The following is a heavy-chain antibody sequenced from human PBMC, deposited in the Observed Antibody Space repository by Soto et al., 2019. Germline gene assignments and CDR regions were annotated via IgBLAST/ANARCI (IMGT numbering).Heavy chain of an antibody. CDR2: IYHSGST. Sequence: QVQLQESGPGLVKPSGTLSLTCAVSGGSISSSNWWSWVRQPPGKGLEWIGEIYHSGSTNYNPSRKGRATISVDKSKTQYSLKLSSVTAADTAVYYCARDSGSYYYGMDVWGQGTTVTVS. V-gene: IGHV4-4*02. J-gene: IGHJ6*02. CDR3: ARDSGSYYYGMDV. CDR1: GGSISSSNW. D-gene: IGHD1-26*01.